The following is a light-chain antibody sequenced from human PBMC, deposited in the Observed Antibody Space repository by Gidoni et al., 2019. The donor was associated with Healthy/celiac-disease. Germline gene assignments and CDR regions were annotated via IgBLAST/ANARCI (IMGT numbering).Light chain of an antibody. J-gene: IGKJ2*01. CDR1: QSISSW. V-gene: IGKV1-5*01. Sequence: DIQMTQSPSTLSASVGDRVTITCRASQSISSWVAWYQQKPGKAPKLLIYDASSLESGVPSRFSGSVSGTEFTLTISSLQPDDFATYYCQQYNSYLYTFGQGTKLEIK. CDR3: QQYNSYLYT. CDR2: DAS.